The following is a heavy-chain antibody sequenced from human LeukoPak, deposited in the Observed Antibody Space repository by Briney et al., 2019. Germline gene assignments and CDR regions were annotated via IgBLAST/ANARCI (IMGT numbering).Heavy chain of an antibody. V-gene: IGHV3-48*02. J-gene: IGHJ4*02. CDR2: ISSSAITI. D-gene: IGHD4-11*01. CDR3: ARELQGSSVY. Sequence: PGGSLRLSCAASGFTFSKFVMHWVRQAPGKGLEWISYISSSAITIYYADSVRGRFTISRDNAKNSLYLQMNSLRDEDTAVYHCARELQGSSVYWGQGTLVTVSA. CDR1: GFTFSKFV.